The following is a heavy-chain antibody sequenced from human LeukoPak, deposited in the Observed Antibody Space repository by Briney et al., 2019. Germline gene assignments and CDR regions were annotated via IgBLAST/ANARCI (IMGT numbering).Heavy chain of an antibody. D-gene: IGHD3-22*01. CDR3: AGLVGDSSGYYQFDY. CDR2: INPSGGST. J-gene: IGHJ4*02. Sequence: ASVKVSCKASGYTFTSYYMHWVRQAPGQGLEWMGIINPSGGSTSYAQKFQGRVTMTRDMSTSTVYMELSSLRSEDTAVYYCAGLVGDSSGYYQFDYWGQGTLVTVSS. CDR1: GYTFTSYY. V-gene: IGHV1-46*01.